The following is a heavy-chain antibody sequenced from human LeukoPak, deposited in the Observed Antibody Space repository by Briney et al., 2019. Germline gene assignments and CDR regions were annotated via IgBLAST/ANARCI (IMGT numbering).Heavy chain of an antibody. J-gene: IGHJ4*02. D-gene: IGHD3-10*01. CDR3: ARDPSFMVRGVIPSYYFGY. Sequence: GASVKVSCKASGYTFTSYGISWVRQAPGQGLEWMGWISAYNGNTNYAQKLQGRVTMTTDTSTSTAYMELRSLRSDDTAVYYCARDPSFMVRGVIPSYYFGYWGQGTLVTVSS. CDR2: ISAYNGNT. CDR1: GYTFTSYG. V-gene: IGHV1-18*01.